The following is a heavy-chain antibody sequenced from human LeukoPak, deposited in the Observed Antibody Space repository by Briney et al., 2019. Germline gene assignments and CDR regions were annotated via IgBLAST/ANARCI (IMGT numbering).Heavy chain of an antibody. J-gene: IGHJ5*02. CDR1: GFTFSSYS. D-gene: IGHD2-2*02. CDR3: ARDGCSSTSCYTGIGFDP. Sequence: GGSLRLSCAASGFTFSSYSMNWVRQAPGKGLEWVSSISSSSSYIYYADSVKGRFTISRDNAKNSLYLQMNSLRAEDTAVYYCARDGCSSTSCYTGIGFDPWGQGTLVTVSS. CDR2: ISSSSSYI. V-gene: IGHV3-21*01.